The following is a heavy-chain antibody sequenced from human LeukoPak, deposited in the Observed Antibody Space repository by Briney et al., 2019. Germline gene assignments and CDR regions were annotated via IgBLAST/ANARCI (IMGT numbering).Heavy chain of an antibody. CDR1: GGSLSSGNYY. J-gene: IGHJ5*02. D-gene: IGHD5-12*01. Sequence: SETLSLTCTVSGGSLSSGNYYWSWIRQPAGKGLEWIGRIYTSGGTNYNPSLESRVTLSVDTSKNQFSLKLSSVTAADTAVYYCARGKRWLRLGNWFDPWGQGTLVTVSS. CDR3: ARGKRWLRLGNWFDP. CDR2: IYTSGGT. V-gene: IGHV4-61*02.